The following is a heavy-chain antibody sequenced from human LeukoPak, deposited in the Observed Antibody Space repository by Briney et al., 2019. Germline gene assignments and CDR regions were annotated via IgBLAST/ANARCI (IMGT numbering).Heavy chain of an antibody. CDR2: IYYSGST. Sequence: SQTLSLSCTVSGGSISSGDYYWSWMRQPPGKGLEWIGYIYYSGSTYYNPSLKSRVTISVDTSKNQFSLKLSSVTAADTAVYYCASDLSGYVRDWGQGTLVTVSS. J-gene: IGHJ4*02. V-gene: IGHV4-30-4*01. D-gene: IGHD5-12*01. CDR1: GGSISSGDYY. CDR3: ASDLSGYVRD.